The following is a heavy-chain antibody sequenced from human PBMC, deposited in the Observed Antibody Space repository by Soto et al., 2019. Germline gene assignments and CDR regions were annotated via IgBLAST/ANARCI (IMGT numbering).Heavy chain of an antibody. J-gene: IGHJ3*02. Sequence: EVQLVESGGGLVKPGGSLRLSCATSGFTFSNSNINWVRQAPGKGLEWVSSITGTSTYIFYADSLKGRFIISSDNAKNSVYLQMNSLRAEDTAVYYCATWTRVGGGHCFDMWGQGTLVTVSS. CDR2: ITGTSTYI. CDR1: GFTFSNSN. V-gene: IGHV3-21*01. CDR3: ATWTRVGGGHCFDM. D-gene: IGHD2-21*01.